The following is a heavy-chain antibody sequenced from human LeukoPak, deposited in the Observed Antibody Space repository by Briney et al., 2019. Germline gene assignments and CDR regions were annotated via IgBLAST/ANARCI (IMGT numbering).Heavy chain of an antibody. Sequence: PGGSLRLSCAASGFTFSDYYMSWIRQAPGKGLEWLSYISGSGGDIHYADSVKGRFTISRDNAKNSLYLQMNSLRAEDTAMYYFARDIRAVGVTLYFDYWGQGILVTVSS. CDR2: ISGSGGDI. CDR1: GFTFSDYY. J-gene: IGHJ4*02. D-gene: IGHD1-26*01. V-gene: IGHV3-11*01. CDR3: ARDIRAVGVTLYFDY.